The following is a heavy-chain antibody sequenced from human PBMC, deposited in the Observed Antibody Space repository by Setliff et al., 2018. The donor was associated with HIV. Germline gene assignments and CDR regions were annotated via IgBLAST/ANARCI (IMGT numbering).Heavy chain of an antibody. V-gene: IGHV1-18*01. CDR3: ARGTTPLGWFDP. CDR1: GYTFTSYG. D-gene: IGHD2-2*01. J-gene: IGHJ5*02. Sequence: ASVKVSCKASGYTFTSYGISWVRQAPGQGLEWMGIINPSGGSTSYAQKLQGRVTMTTDTSTSTAYMDVRSLRSDDTAVYYCARGTTPLGWFDPWGQGTLVTVSS. CDR2: INPSGGST.